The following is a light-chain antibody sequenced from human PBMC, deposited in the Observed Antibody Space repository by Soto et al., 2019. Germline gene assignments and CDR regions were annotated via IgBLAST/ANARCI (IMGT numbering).Light chain of an antibody. J-gene: IGLJ1*01. Sequence: QSALTQPASVSGPPGQSITISCTGSSSDVGRYNYVSWYQHHPGKAPKLMIYEVSNRPSGVSNRFSGSKSGNTASLTISGLQAEDEADYHCSSFASGSTLYVFGTGTKVTVL. CDR2: EVS. CDR3: SSFASGSTLYV. V-gene: IGLV2-14*01. CDR1: SSDVGRYNY.